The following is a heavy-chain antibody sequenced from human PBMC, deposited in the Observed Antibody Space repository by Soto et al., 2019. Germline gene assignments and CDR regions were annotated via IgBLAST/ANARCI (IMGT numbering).Heavy chain of an antibody. V-gene: IGHV1-69*08. CDR2: IIPILGIA. CDR3: ARDPAYSSGYYYYGMDV. D-gene: IGHD3-10*01. J-gene: IGHJ6*02. CDR1: GGTFSSYT. Sequence: QVQLVQSGAEVKKPGSSVKVSCKASGGTFSSYTISWVRQAPGQGLEWMGRIIPILGIANYAQKFQGRVTITADKSTSTADMELSSLRSEDTAVYYCARDPAYSSGYYYYGMDVWGQGTTVTVSS.